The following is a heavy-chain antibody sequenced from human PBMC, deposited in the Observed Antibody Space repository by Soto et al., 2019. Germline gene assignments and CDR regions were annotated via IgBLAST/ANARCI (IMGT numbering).Heavy chain of an antibody. J-gene: IGHJ6*02. CDR1: GFRFSSFG. CDR3: AKDPSKIVVVPAPITYGMDV. V-gene: IGHV3-30*18. Sequence: CETSGFRFSSFGMHWVRRSPGKGLEWVGVISYDGSNKYYADSVKGRFTISRDNSKNTLYLQMNSLRAEDTAVYYCAKDPSKIVVVPAPITYGMDVWGQGTTVTVSS. CDR2: ISYDGSNK. D-gene: IGHD2-2*02.